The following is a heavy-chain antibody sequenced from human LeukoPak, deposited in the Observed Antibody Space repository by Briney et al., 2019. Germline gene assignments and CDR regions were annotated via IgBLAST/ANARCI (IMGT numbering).Heavy chain of an antibody. J-gene: IGHJ4*02. CDR1: GFTFSSYA. CDR3: ARETYYYDSSGYDNFDY. CDR2: ISYDGSNK. Sequence: PGRSLRLSCAASGFTFSSYAMPWVRQAPGKGLEWVAVISYDGSNKYYADSVKGRFTISRDNSKNTLYLQMNSLRAEDTAVYYCARETYYYDSSGYDNFDYWGQGTLVTVSS. D-gene: IGHD3-22*01. V-gene: IGHV3-30-3*01.